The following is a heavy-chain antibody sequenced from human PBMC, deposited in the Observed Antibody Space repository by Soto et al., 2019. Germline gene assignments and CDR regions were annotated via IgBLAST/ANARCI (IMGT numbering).Heavy chain of an antibody. CDR1: GFTFSNAW. CDR3: TTDGEWFGELLYSDY. J-gene: IGHJ4*02. D-gene: IGHD3-10*01. CDR2: IKSKTDGGTT. Sequence: EVQLVESGGGLVKPGGSLRLSCAASGFTFSNAWMSWVRQAPGKGLEWVGRIKSKTDGGTTDYAAPVKGRFTISRDDSKNTLYLQMNSLKTEDTAVYYCTTDGEWFGELLYSDYWGQGTLVTVSS. V-gene: IGHV3-15*01.